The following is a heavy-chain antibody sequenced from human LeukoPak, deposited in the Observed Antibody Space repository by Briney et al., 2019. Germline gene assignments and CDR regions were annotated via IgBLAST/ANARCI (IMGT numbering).Heavy chain of an antibody. CDR2: ISSSSSYI. J-gene: IGHJ4*02. CDR1: GFTFSSYS. CDR3: ARAPALIAALDY. V-gene: IGHV3-21*01. Sequence: PGGSLRLSCAASGFTFSSYSMNWVRQAPGKGLEWVSSISSSSSYIYYADSVKGRFTISRDNAKNSLYLQMNSLRAEDTAVYYCARAPALIAALDYWGQGTLVTVSS. D-gene: IGHD6-13*01.